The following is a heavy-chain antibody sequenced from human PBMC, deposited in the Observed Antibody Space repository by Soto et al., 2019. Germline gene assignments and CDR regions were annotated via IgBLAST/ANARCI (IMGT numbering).Heavy chain of an antibody. V-gene: IGHV1-69*08. Sequence: QDQLVQSGAEVKKPGSSVKVSYKASGGTFSSHTFSWVRQAPGQGLEWMGRIIPALGTATYAQKFQGRVTITADDSATTVYMELNSLRSEDTAVYYCARPDFGDYWYFDLWGRGTLVTVSS. J-gene: IGHJ2*01. D-gene: IGHD4-17*01. CDR1: GGTFSSHT. CDR2: IIPALGTA. CDR3: ARPDFGDYWYFDL.